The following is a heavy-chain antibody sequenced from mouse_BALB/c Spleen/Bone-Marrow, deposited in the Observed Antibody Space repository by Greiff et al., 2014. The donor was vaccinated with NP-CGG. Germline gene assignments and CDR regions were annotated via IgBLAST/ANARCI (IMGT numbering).Heavy chain of an antibody. D-gene: IGHD4-1*01. CDR1: GYAFTNYL. V-gene: IGHV1-54*01. Sequence: QVQLQQPGAELVRPGTSVKVSCKASGYAFTNYLIEWVKRRPGQGLEWIGVINPGSGSTNFNENFKGKATLTADKSSSTAYMQLSSLTSDDSAVYFCTRRLTGTSAMDYWGQGTSVTVSS. CDR3: TRRLTGTSAMDY. J-gene: IGHJ4*01. CDR2: INPGSGST.